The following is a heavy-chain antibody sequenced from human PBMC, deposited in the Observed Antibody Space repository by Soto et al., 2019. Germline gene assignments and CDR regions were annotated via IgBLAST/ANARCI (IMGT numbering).Heavy chain of an antibody. CDR3: AKFEGHPLEYWYLDF. CDR2: IHGGGGAT. J-gene: IGHJ2*01. D-gene: IGHD1-1*01. V-gene: IGHV3-23*01. CDR1: GFTFSAYA. Sequence: EVQLLESGGGLVQPGGSLRLSCAASGFTFSAYAMGWVRQAPGKGLEWVSTIHGGGGATHYADSVKGRFTISRDDPKNKLYAHMNSLRAEDTAVYYCAKFEGHPLEYWYLDFWGRGTLVTVSS.